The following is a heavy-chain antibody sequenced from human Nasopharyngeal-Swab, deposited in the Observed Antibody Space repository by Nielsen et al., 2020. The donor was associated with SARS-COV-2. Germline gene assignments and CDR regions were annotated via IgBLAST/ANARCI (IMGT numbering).Heavy chain of an antibody. D-gene: IGHD2/OR15-2a*01. J-gene: IGHJ4*02. CDR1: AFTFSHYA. Sequence: GGSLRLSCAGSAFTFSHYAMSWVRQAPGKGLEWVSAISGSGDNTYYADSVKGRFTISRDNSKNTLYLQMNSLRPEDTAMYYCARVQADYLSKGSFDHWGQGTLVTVSS. V-gene: IGHV3-23*01. CDR3: ARVQADYLSKGSFDH. CDR2: ISGSGDNT.